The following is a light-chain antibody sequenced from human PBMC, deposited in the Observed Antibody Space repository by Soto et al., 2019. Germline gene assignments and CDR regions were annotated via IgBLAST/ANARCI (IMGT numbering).Light chain of an antibody. V-gene: IGKV3-11*01. CDR2: DAS. J-gene: IGKJ4*01. Sequence: EIVLTQSPATLSLSPGEGATLSCRASQSVSSYLAWYQQKPGQAPRLLIYDASNRATGIPARFSGSGSGTDFTLTISSLEPEDFAVYYCQRRSNWPPLTFGGGTKVDIK. CDR1: QSVSSY. CDR3: QRRSNWPPLT.